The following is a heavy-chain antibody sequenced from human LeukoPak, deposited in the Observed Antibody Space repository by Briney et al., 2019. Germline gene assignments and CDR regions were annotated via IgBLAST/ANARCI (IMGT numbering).Heavy chain of an antibody. D-gene: IGHD3-16*01. J-gene: IGHJ4*02. Sequence: GRSLRLSCAASGFTFSSYGMHWVRQAPGKGLEWVAVIWYDGSNKYYADSVKGRFTISRDNSKNTLYPQMNSLRAEDTAVYYCARGSNGGAPSPYYFDYWGQGTLVTVSS. V-gene: IGHV3-33*01. CDR3: ARGSNGGAPSPYYFDY. CDR2: IWYDGSNK. CDR1: GFTFSSYG.